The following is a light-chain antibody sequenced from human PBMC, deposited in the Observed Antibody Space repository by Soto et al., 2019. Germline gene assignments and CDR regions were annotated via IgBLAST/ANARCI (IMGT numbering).Light chain of an antibody. CDR3: QSYDISLSAWV. V-gene: IGLV1-40*01. J-gene: IGLJ3*02. Sequence: QSVLTQPPSVSGAPGQRVTLSCPGSSSNIGAGYDVHWYQQLPGTAPKLLIYGDNNRPSGVPDRFSGSKSGTSASLAITGLQAEDEADYYCQSYDISLSAWVFGGGTKLTVL. CDR1: SSNIGAGYD. CDR2: GDN.